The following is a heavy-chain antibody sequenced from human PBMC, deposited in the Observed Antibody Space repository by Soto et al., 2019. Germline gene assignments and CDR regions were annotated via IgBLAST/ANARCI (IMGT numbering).Heavy chain of an antibody. CDR1: GGSISSSSYY. CDR2: IYYSGST. D-gene: IGHD5-12*01. Sequence: QLQLQESGPGLVKPSETLSLTCTVSGGSISSSSYYWGWIRQPPGKGLEWIGSIYYSGSTYYNPSLKSRVTISVDTSKNQFSLKLSSVTAADTAVYYCARHRGGYEPYYSYYMDVWGKGTTVTVSS. CDR3: ARHRGGYEPYYSYYMDV. J-gene: IGHJ6*03. V-gene: IGHV4-39*01.